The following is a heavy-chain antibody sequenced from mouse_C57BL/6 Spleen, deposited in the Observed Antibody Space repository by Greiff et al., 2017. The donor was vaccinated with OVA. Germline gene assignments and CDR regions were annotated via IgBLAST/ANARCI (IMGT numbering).Heavy chain of an antibody. Sequence: EVQRVESGGGLVKPGGSLKLSCAASGFTFSSYTMSWVRQTPEKRLEWVATISGGGGNTYYPDSVKGRFTISRDNAKNTLYLQMSSLRSEDTALYYCARHLYGNYFDYWGQGTTLTVSS. J-gene: IGHJ2*01. CDR3: ARHLYGNYFDY. CDR2: ISGGGGNT. D-gene: IGHD2-1*01. V-gene: IGHV5-9*01. CDR1: GFTFSSYT.